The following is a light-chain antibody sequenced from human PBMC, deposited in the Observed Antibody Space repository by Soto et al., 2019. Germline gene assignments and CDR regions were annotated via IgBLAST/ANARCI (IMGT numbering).Light chain of an antibody. J-gene: IGKJ5*01. CDR1: QSVSSY. CDR3: QQYSIWPPIT. V-gene: IGKV3-15*01. CDR2: DAS. Sequence: EIVLTQSPATLSLSPGERATLSCSSSQSVSSYLAWYQQKPGQAPRLLIYDASTRATGIPARFSGSGSGTEFTLTISSLQSEDFAVYYCQQYSIWPPITFGQGTRLEI.